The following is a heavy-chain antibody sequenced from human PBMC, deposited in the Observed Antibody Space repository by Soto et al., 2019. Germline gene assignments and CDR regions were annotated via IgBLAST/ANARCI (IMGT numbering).Heavy chain of an antibody. CDR3: ARGRNYLDY. CDR1: GFTFSSNS. V-gene: IGHV3-48*01. J-gene: IGHJ4*02. Sequence: GGSLRLSCAASGFTFSSNSMNWVRQAPGMGLEWVSYISGSSSTIFYADSVKGRFTISRDNAKNSLYLQMNSLRAEDTAVYFCARGRNYLDYWGQGILVTVSS. CDR2: ISGSSSTI.